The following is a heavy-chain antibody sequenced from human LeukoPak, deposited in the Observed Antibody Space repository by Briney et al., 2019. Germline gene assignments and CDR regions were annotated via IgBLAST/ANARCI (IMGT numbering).Heavy chain of an antibody. CDR3: ARDPRGPTGFDSSARDTFDY. J-gene: IGHJ4*02. CDR1: GFTFSSYA. V-gene: IGHV3-30*04. D-gene: IGHD3-22*01. CDR2: ISYDGSNK. Sequence: GGSLRLSCAASGFTFSSYAMHWVRQAPGKGLEWVAVISYDGSNKYYADSVKGRFTISRDNSKNTLYLQIHSLRPEDTAVYYCARDPRGPTGFDSSARDTFDYWGQGTLVTVSS.